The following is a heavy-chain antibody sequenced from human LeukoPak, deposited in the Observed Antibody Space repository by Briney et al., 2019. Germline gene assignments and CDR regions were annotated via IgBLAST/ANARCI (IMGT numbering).Heavy chain of an antibody. CDR3: ARGRSSGYVP. V-gene: IGHV1-8*03. Sequence: ASVKVSCKASGYTFTRYDINWVRPATGQGLEWMGWMNPNSGNTGYAQKFQGRVTITRNTSISTAYMELSSLRSEDTAVYYCARGRSSGYVPWGQGTLVTVSS. CDR2: MNPNSGNT. CDR1: GYTFTRYD. D-gene: IGHD5-12*01. J-gene: IGHJ5*02.